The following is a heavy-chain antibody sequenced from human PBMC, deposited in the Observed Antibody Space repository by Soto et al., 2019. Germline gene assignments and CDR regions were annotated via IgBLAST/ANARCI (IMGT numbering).Heavy chain of an antibody. CDR1: GGTFSSYA. CDR3: ARDQYSSGWYYGY. D-gene: IGHD6-19*01. J-gene: IGHJ4*02. Sequence: SVKVSCKASGGTFSSYAISWVRQAPGQGLEWMGGIIPIFGTANYAQKFQGRVTITAGESTSTAYMELSSLRSEDTAVYYCARDQYSSGWYYGYWGQGTLVTVSS. CDR2: IIPIFGTA. V-gene: IGHV1-69*13.